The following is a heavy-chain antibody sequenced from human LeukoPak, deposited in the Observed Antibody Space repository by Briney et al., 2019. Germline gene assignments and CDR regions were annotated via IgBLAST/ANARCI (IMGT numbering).Heavy chain of an antibody. CDR1: EFSVNSNY. V-gene: IGHV3-53*01. Sequence: PGGSLSLSCAASEFSVNSNYTRWVREAPGQGLEWGSVIYSGGGSTYYAASVKGRFTISRDNSKTTLYLQMTSLRAEDTAVYYCASADYTGYYFDYWGQGTLVTVSS. CDR2: IYSGGGST. J-gene: IGHJ4*02. D-gene: IGHD4/OR15-4a*01. CDR3: ASADYTGYYFDY.